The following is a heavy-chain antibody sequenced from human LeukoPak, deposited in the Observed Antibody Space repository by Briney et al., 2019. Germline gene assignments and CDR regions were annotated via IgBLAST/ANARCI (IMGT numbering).Heavy chain of an antibody. Sequence: SETLSLTCTVSGGSISSSYWSWIRQPPGKGLEWIGYIYYSGSTNYNPSLKSRVTISLDTSKNQFSLKLSSVTAADTAVYYCARVWRYYPLVYFDYWGQGTLVTVSS. CDR3: ARVWRYYPLVYFDY. V-gene: IGHV4-59*12. CDR1: GGSISSSY. J-gene: IGHJ4*02. CDR2: IYYSGST. D-gene: IGHD3-9*01.